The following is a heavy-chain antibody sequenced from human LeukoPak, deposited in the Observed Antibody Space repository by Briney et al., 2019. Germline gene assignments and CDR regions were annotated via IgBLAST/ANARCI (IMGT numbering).Heavy chain of an antibody. CDR1: GYTFTSYD. CDR3: ARDLAVAGPYYFDY. V-gene: IGHV1-46*01. CDR2: INPSGGST. D-gene: IGHD6-19*01. Sequence: ASVKVSCKASGYTFTSYDINWVRQATGQGLEWMGIINPSGGSTSYAQKFQGRVTMTRDTSTSTVYMELSSLRSEDTAVYYCARDLAVAGPYYFDYWGQGTLVTVSS. J-gene: IGHJ4*02.